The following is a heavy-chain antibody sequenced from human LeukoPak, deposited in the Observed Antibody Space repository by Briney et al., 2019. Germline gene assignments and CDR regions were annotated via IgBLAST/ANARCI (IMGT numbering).Heavy chain of an antibody. CDR3: ARDHLTIFGVPIGWFDP. Sequence: GGSLRLSCAASGFTFSSYSMNWVRQAPGKGLEWVSYISCSSSTIYYADSVKGRFTISRDNAKNSLYLQMNSLRAEDTAVYYCARDHLTIFGVPIGWFDPWGQGTLVTVSS. V-gene: IGHV3-48*01. J-gene: IGHJ5*02. D-gene: IGHD3-3*01. CDR1: GFTFSSYS. CDR2: ISCSSSTI.